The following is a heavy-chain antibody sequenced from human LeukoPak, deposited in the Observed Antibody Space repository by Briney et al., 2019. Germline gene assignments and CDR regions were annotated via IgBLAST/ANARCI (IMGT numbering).Heavy chain of an antibody. CDR2: INSNGGST. Sequence: GGSLRLSCAASGFTFSSSAMHWVRQAPGKGLEYVSAINSNGGSTYYANSVKGRFTISRDNSKNTLYLQMGSLRAEDTAVYYCARGGIITSYAFEIWGQGAMVTVSS. CDR1: GFTFSSSA. D-gene: IGHD1-26*01. V-gene: IGHV3-64*01. J-gene: IGHJ3*02. CDR3: ARGGIITSYAFEI.